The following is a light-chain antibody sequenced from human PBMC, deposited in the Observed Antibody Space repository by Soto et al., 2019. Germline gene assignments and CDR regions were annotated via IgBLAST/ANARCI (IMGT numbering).Light chain of an antibody. CDR3: MQALQTPST. CDR2: LGS. CDR1: QSLLHSNGYNY. Sequence: DIVMTQSPLSLPVTPGEPASISCSSSQSLLHSNGYNYLDWYLQKPGQSPQLLIYLGSNRASGVPDRFSGSGSGTDFTLKISRVEAEDVGVYYWMQALQTPSTFGQGARLEI. V-gene: IGKV2-28*01. J-gene: IGKJ5*01.